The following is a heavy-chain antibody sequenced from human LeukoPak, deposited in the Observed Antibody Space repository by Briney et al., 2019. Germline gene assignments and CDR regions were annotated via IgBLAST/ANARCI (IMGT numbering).Heavy chain of an antibody. CDR3: TRMTTGHDY. CDR1: GVSFDDYY. CDR2: INHSGYT. D-gene: IGHD4-17*01. J-gene: IGHJ4*02. V-gene: IGHV4-34*01. Sequence: SETLSLTCAISGVSFDDYYWAWVRQTPGKGLEWIGEINHSGYTNDSPSLKSRVTLSIDTSRKQFSLNLRSVTVADAGTYYCTRMTTGHDYWGQGTLVTVSS.